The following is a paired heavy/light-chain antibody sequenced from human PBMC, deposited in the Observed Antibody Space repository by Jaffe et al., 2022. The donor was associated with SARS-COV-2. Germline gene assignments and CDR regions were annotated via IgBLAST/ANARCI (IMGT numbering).Light chain of an antibody. V-gene: IGKV2-28*01. J-gene: IGKJ3*01. CDR3: MQSLAYPFT. Sequence: DIVVTQSPLSLPVTPGEPASISCTSSQSLLRTGNNFLDWYLQRPGQSPQLLIYLGSNRASGVPDRFSGSGSGTDFTLRISRVETEDVGVYYCMQSLAYPFTFGPGTKVDV. CDR2: LGS. CDR1: QSLLRTGNNF.
Heavy chain of an antibody. CDR3: VRDQAACTSNTCYSGMDV. Sequence: EVQLVESGGGLVQPGGSLRLSCAASGFTLSDHYIDWVRQAPGRGLEWVARGRDKARRYTTEYAASVKGRFTILRDDSKNSVYLQMNSLRREDTAVYYCVRDQAACTSNTCYSGMDVWGQGTTVTVSS. V-gene: IGHV3-72*01. CDR1: GFTLSDHY. J-gene: IGHJ6*02. D-gene: IGHD2-2*01. CDR2: GRDKARRYTT.